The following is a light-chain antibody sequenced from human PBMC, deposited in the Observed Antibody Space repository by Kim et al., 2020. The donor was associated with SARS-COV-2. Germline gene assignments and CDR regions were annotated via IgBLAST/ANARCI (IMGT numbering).Light chain of an antibody. CDR1: QGISSY. Sequence: EIVLTQSPATLSLSPGERATLSCRASQGISSYLAWYQQKPGQAPRLLIYDASNRATGIPARFSGSGSGTNFTRTISSLEPEDFAVYYCQQRTSWSTVTFGGGTKVDIK. CDR2: DAS. V-gene: IGKV3-11*01. CDR3: QQRTSWSTVT. J-gene: IGKJ4*01.